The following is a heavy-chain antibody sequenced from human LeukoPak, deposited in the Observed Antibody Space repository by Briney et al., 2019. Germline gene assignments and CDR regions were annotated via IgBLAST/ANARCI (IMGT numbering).Heavy chain of an antibody. J-gene: IGHJ4*02. Sequence: GRSLRLSCAASGFTFSSYGMHWVRQAPGKGLEWVAVISYDGSNKYYADSVKGRFTTSRDNAKNTLYLQMNSLRADDTAVYYCARDRGGSGPTTTDLWGQGTLVTVSS. CDR2: ISYDGSNK. CDR3: ARDRGGSGPTTTDL. V-gene: IGHV3-30*03. D-gene: IGHD6-19*01. CDR1: GFTFSSYG.